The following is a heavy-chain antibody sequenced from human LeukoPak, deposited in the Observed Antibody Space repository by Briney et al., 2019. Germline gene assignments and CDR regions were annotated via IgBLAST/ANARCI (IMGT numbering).Heavy chain of an antibody. J-gene: IGHJ4*02. CDR1: GYTFTSYY. D-gene: IGHD6-6*01. CDR2: INPSGGST. V-gene: IGHV1-46*01. Sequence: ASVKVSCKASGYTFTSYYMHWVRQAPGQGLEWMGIINPSGGSTSYAQKFQGRVTMTRDTSTSTVYMELSSLRPEDTAVYYCAIRQQLAAPDYWGQGTLVTVSS. CDR3: AIRQQLAAPDY.